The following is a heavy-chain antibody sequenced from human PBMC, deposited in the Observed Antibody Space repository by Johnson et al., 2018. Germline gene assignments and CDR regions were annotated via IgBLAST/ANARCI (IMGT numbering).Heavy chain of an antibody. CDR1: GFTFSSYG. Sequence: QVQLGESGGGVVQPGRSLGLSCAASGFTFSSYGMHWVRPAPGTGLEWVAVISYDGSNNYYEDSVRGRFTISRANSKNTLYLQMNSLRAEDKAVYYCAKDRVGAYGGYYYYYMDVWGKGTTVTVSS. CDR2: ISYDGSNN. J-gene: IGHJ6*03. D-gene: IGHD1-26*01. V-gene: IGHV3-30*18. CDR3: AKDRVGAYGGYYYYYMDV.